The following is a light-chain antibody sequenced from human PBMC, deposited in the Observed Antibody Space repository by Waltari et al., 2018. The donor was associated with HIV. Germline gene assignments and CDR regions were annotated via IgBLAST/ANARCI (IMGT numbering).Light chain of an antibody. J-gene: IGKJ1*01. CDR2: NPS. CDR1: LNVGNNY. CDR3: HQYAYSPRT. Sequence: EIVLTQSPGTLSLSPGERATLSCRASLNVGNNYLAWFQQKPGQAPRLLVYNPSTRATGIPDRFSGSGSGTHFTLTISRLEPEDFAVYYCHQYAYSPRTFGQGTKVEI. V-gene: IGKV3-20*01.